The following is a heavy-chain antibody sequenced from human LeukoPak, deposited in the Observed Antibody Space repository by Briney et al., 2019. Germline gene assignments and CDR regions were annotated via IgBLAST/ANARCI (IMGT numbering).Heavy chain of an antibody. V-gene: IGHV1-69*06. Sequence: GASVKVSCKASGGTFSSYAISWVRQAPGQGLEWMGGIIPIFGTANYAQKFQGRVTITADKSTSTAYMELSSLRSEDTAVYYCARDGSPVTDTAMAHFDYWGQGTLVTVSS. J-gene: IGHJ4*02. CDR3: ARDGSPVTDTAMAHFDY. CDR1: GGTFSSYA. D-gene: IGHD5-18*01. CDR2: IIPIFGTA.